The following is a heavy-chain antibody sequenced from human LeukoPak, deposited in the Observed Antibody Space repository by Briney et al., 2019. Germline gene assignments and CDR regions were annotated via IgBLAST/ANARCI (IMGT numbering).Heavy chain of an antibody. CDR1: GFTFSSYW. Sequence: GGSLRLSCAASGFTFSSYWMHWVRQAPGKGLVWVSRINGDGSSTIYADSVKGRFTISRDNAKNTLYLQMNSLRAEDTAVYYCARVMADIVVVPAAMLYYYYYMDVWGKGTTVTVSS. CDR3: ARVMADIVVVPAAMLYYYYYMDV. D-gene: IGHD2-2*01. V-gene: IGHV3-74*01. J-gene: IGHJ6*03. CDR2: INGDGSST.